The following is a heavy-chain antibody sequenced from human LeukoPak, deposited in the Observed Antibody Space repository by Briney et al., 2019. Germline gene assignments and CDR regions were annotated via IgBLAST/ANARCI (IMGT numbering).Heavy chain of an antibody. CDR2: IYYSGST. V-gene: IGHV4-30-4*08. Sequence: SQTLSLTCTVSGGSISSGDYYWSWIRQPPGKGLEWIGYIYYSGSTYYNPSLKSRVTISVDTSKNQFSLKLSSVTAADTAVYYCARRYLVPAVKMGWGPFDYWGQGTLVTVSS. CDR3: ARRYLVPAVKMGWGPFDY. J-gene: IGHJ4*02. CDR1: GGSISSGDYY. D-gene: IGHD2-2*01.